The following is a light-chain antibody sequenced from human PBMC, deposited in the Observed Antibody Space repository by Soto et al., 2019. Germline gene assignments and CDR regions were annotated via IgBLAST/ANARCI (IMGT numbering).Light chain of an antibody. CDR1: GSDVRTYNL. V-gene: IGLV2-23*01. CDR2: EAS. CDR3: CSYAGDKTYV. J-gene: IGLJ1*01. Sequence: QSALTQPASVSGSPEQSITISCTVTGSDVRTYNLVSWYQQHPGKVPKLIIYEASKRPSGVSNRFSGSQPGNTASLTVSGLQAEDEADYYCCSYAGDKTYVFGSGTKVTVL.